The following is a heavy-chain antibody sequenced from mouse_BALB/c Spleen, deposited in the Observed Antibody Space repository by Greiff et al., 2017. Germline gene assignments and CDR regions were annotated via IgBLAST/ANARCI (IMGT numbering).Heavy chain of an antibody. CDR2: ISSGSSTI. CDR1: GFTFSSFG. J-gene: IGHJ4*01. Sequence: EVKLMESGGGLVQPGGSRKLSCAASGFTFSSFGMHWVRQAPEKGLEWVAYISSGSSTIYYADTVKGRFTISRDNPKNTLFLQMTSLRSEDTAMYYCARSRQLRRYAMDYWGQGTSVTVSS. V-gene: IGHV5-17*02. CDR3: ARSRQLRRYAMDY. D-gene: IGHD4-1*02.